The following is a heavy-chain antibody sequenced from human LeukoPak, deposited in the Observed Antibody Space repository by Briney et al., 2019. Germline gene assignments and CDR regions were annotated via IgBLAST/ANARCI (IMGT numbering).Heavy chain of an antibody. D-gene: IGHD6-19*01. CDR3: AKFSIAVAGEGLSNYYMDV. J-gene: IGHJ6*03. CDR2: IRYDGSNK. Sequence: GGSLRLSCAASGFTFSSYGMHWVRQAPGKGLEWVAFIRYDGSNKYYADSVKGRFTISRDNSKNTLYLQMNSLRAEDTAVYYCAKFSIAVAGEGLSNYYMDVWGKGTTVTVSS. CDR1: GFTFSSYG. V-gene: IGHV3-30*02.